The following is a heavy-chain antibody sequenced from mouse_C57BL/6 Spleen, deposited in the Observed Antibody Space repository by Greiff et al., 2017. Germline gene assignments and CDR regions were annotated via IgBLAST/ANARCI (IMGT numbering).Heavy chain of an antibody. CDR3: ARRGYYGSSGFFDY. CDR2: IDPSDSYT. J-gene: IGHJ2*01. V-gene: IGHV1-50*01. Sequence: VQLQQPGAELVKPGASVKLSCKASGYTFTSYWMPWVKQRPGQGLEWIGEIDPSDSYTNYNQKFKGKATLTVDTSSSTAYMQLSSLTSEDSAVYYCARRGYYGSSGFFDYWGQGTTLTVSS. D-gene: IGHD1-1*01. CDR1: GYTFTSYW.